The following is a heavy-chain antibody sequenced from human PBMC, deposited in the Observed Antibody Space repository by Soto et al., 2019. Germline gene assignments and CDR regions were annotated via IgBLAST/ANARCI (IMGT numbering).Heavy chain of an antibody. CDR1: GFTFSDEN. Sequence: GGSLRLCCSASGFTFSDENMSWVRQVPGKGLEWVSGISGGGSYIFYADSVQGRFSISRDNPKNSLFLEMNSLRVEDTAVYYCARDSDCHSTSCFFPPHVWGQGTTVTVSS. D-gene: IGHD2-2*01. CDR2: ISGGGSYI. CDR3: ARDSDCHSTSCFFPPHV. V-gene: IGHV3-21*06. J-gene: IGHJ6*02.